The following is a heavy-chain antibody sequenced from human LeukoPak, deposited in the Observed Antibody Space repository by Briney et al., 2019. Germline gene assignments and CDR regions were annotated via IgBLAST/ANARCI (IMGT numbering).Heavy chain of an antibody. D-gene: IGHD1-26*01. CDR3: ARGGQELDN. J-gene: IGHJ4*02. CDR2: IGSSSTYT. V-gene: IGHV3-11*06. CDR1: GFAFSDFY. Sequence: GGSLRLSCAASGFAFSDFYMSWIRQAPGKGLGWVSYIGSSSTYTNYADSVKGRFTISRDNAKNSLYLQMSSLRADDTAVYYCARGGQELDNWGQGTLVTVSS.